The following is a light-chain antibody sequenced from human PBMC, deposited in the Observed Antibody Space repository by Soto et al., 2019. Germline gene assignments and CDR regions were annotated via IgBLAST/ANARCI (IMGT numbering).Light chain of an antibody. J-gene: IGKJ5*01. Sequence: EIVLTHSPGTLSLSPWERATLSCRASQSVSNNYLAWYQQKPGQAPRLLIYGASNRATGIPDRFSGSGSGTDFTLTISSLQAEDVAVYYCQQYYSTPITFGQGTRLEIK. V-gene: IGKV3-20*01. CDR3: QQYYSTPIT. CDR2: GAS. CDR1: QSVSNNY.